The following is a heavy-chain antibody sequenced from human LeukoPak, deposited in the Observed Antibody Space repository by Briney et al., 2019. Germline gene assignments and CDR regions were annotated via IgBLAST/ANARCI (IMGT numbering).Heavy chain of an antibody. CDR3: ANTPLATYYYYGMDV. Sequence: PGGSLRLSCAASGFTFSSYAMSWVRQAPGKGLEWVSTISGSGGSTYYADSVKGRFTISRDNSKNTLYLQMNSLRAEDTAVFYCANTPLATYYYYGMDVWGQGTTVTVS. CDR1: GFTFSSYA. J-gene: IGHJ6*02. D-gene: IGHD5-24*01. V-gene: IGHV3-23*01. CDR2: ISGSGGST.